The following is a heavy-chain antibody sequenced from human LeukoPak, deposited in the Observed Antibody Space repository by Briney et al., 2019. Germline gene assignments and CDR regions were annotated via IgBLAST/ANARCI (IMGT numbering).Heavy chain of an antibody. CDR1: GGTFSYYP. CDR3: GREEGTSGAIDI. D-gene: IGHD3-10*01. J-gene: IGHJ3*02. Sequence: SSVKVSCRASGGTFSYYPISWVRQARGEGLGWLGSIIPLYGTTKSAQKFLGRVTTTAYKYTKPRYMDLDSQTYDDSAMYYCGREEGTSGAIDIWGQGTLVTLSA. V-gene: IGHV1-69*06. CDR2: IIPLYGTT.